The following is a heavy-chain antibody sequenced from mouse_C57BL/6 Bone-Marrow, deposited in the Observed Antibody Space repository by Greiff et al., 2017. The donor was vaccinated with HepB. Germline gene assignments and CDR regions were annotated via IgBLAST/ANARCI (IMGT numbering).Heavy chain of an antibody. Sequence: VQLQQSGAELVRPGASVKLSCKASGYTFTDYYINWVKQRPGQGLEWIARIYPGSGNTYYNEKFKGKATLTAEKSSSTAYMQLSSLTSEDSAVYFCARERLEAMDYWGQGTSVTVSS. J-gene: IGHJ4*01. V-gene: IGHV1-76*01. CDR2: IYPGSGNT. CDR1: GYTFTDYY. CDR3: ARERLEAMDY. D-gene: IGHD2-2*01.